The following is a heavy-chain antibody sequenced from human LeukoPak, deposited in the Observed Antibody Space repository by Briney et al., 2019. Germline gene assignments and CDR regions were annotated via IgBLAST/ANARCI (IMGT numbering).Heavy chain of an antibody. D-gene: IGHD5-18*01. CDR3: ARVGVSWYSYEFDY. V-gene: IGHV3-23*01. Sequence: GGSLRLSCAASGFTFNNYAMNWVRQAPGKGLEWVSALSGGAGRTYYADSVKGRFTISRDNAKNSLYLQMNSLRAEDTAVYYCARVGVSWYSYEFDYWGQGTLVTVSS. J-gene: IGHJ4*02. CDR1: GFTFNNYA. CDR2: LSGGAGRT.